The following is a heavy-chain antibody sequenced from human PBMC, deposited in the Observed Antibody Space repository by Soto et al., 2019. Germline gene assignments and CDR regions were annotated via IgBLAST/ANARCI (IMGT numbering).Heavy chain of an antibody. CDR1: GLTFSSYA. Sequence: QAQLVESGGGVVQPGRSPRLSCAASGLTFSSYAMHWVRQPPGKGLEWVAVISYDGTKKYYADSVKGRFTISRDNSKNTLSLQMSSLRVEDTAVYYCAKDYYDTPPGYFDYWGQGTLVTVSS. D-gene: IGHD3-22*01. CDR2: ISYDGTKK. J-gene: IGHJ4*02. CDR3: AKDYYDTPPGYFDY. V-gene: IGHV3-30*18.